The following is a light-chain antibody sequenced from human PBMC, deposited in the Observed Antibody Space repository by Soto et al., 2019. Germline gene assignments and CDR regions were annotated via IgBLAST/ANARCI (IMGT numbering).Light chain of an antibody. J-gene: IGLJ1*01. CDR2: SNN. CDR3: AAWDDSLSVLYV. CDR1: SSNIGSNY. V-gene: IGLV1-47*02. Sequence: QSVLTQPPSASGTPGQRVTISCSGSSSNIGSNYVYWYQQLPGTAPKLLIYSNNQRPSGVPDRFSGSKSGTSASLAISGLRSEDEADYSCAAWDDSLSVLYVFGTGTKLTVL.